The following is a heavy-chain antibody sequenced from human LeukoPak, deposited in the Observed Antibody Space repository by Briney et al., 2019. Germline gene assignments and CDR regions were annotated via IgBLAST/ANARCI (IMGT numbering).Heavy chain of an antibody. CDR2: IYTSGST. CDR3: ARVGYDFWSGLEYGMDV. J-gene: IGHJ6*02. V-gene: IGHV4-61*02. CDR1: GGSISSGSYY. D-gene: IGHD3-3*01. Sequence: SETLSLTCTVSGGSISSGSYYWSWIRQPTGKGLEWIGRIYTSGSTNYNPSLKSRVTISVDTSKNQFSLKPSSVTAADTAVYYCARVGYDFWSGLEYGMDVWGQGTTVTVSS.